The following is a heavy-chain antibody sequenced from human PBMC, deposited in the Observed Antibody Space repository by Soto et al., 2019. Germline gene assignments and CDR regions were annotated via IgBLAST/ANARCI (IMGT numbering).Heavy chain of an antibody. V-gene: IGHV1-69*12. CDR3: ARTRGYCSGGSCSLGDYYYGMDV. CDR2: IIPIFGTA. J-gene: IGHJ6*02. Sequence: QVQLVQSGAEVKKPGSSVKVSCKASGGTFSSYAISWVRQAPGQGLEWMGGIIPIFGTANYAQKFQGRVTITADESTSTAYMELSSLRAEDTAVYYCARTRGYCSGGSCSLGDYYYGMDVWGHGTTVTVSS. CDR1: GGTFSSYA. D-gene: IGHD2-15*01.